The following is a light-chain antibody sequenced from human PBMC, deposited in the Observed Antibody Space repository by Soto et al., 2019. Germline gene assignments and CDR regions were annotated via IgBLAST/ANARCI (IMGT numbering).Light chain of an antibody. V-gene: IGKV1-5*03. CDR1: QSINNW. J-gene: IGKJ1*01. Sequence: DIQMTQSPSTLSASVGDRLTITCRASQSINNWLAWYQKKPGRAPKLLIYKASTLKSGVPSRFSGSGSGTEFTLTISSLQPDDFATYYCQHYNSYPEAFGQGTKVDIK. CDR2: KAS. CDR3: QHYNSYPEA.